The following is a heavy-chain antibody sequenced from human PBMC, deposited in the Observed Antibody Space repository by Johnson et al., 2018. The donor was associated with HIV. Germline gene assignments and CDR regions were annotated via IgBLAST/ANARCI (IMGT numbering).Heavy chain of an antibody. J-gene: IGHJ3*02. CDR2: ISSSGSTI. V-gene: IGHV3-11*04. Sequence: QMLLVESGGGLVQPGRSQRLSCAASGFTFSDYYMSWVRQAPGKGLEWISYISSSGSTIYYADSVKGRFTISRDNAKKSIYLQMNSLRAEDTAVYYCATRDPTYRPGVFGIWGQGTMVTVSS. CDR3: ATRDPTYRPGVFGI. CDR1: GFTFSDYY. D-gene: IGHD1-14*01.